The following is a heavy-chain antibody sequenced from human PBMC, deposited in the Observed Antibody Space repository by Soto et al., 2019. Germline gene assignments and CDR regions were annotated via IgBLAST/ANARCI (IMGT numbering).Heavy chain of an antibody. CDR3: ARDVNGDHSTLYYYGMDV. V-gene: IGHV1-18*01. Sequence: QVQLVQSGAEVKKPGASVKVSCKASGYTFTSYGISWVRQAPGQGLEWMGWLSAYNGNTNYAQKLQGRVTMTTDTATSTAYMELRSLRSDDTAVYYCARDVNGDHSTLYYYGMDVWGQGTTVTVSS. CDR2: LSAYNGNT. D-gene: IGHD4-17*01. J-gene: IGHJ6*02. CDR1: GYTFTSYG.